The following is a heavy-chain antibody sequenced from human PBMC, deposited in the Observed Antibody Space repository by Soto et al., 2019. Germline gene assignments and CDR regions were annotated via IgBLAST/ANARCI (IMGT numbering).Heavy chain of an antibody. V-gene: IGHV3-23*01. J-gene: IGHJ4*02. CDR1: GFDFRAYA. CDR2: LSGRGDTT. CDR3: AKGIGAAGLYDH. D-gene: IGHD6-13*01. Sequence: GGSLRLSCAASGFDFRAYAMGWVRQTPGKGLEWVSGLSGRGDTTDYAESVKGRFTISRDNSKNMFYLQMNGLRVDDTAIYYCAKGIGAAGLYDHWGQGTLVTVSS.